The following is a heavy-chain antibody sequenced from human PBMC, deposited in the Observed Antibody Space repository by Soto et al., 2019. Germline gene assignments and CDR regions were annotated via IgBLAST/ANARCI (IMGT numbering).Heavy chain of an antibody. J-gene: IGHJ5*02. Sequence: PGESLKISCKGSGYSFTSYWIGWVRQMPGKGLEWMGIIYPGDSDTRYSPSFQGQVTITRDMSTSTAYMELSSLRSEDTAVYYCAARGMTTLTWFDPWGQGTLVTVSS. D-gene: IGHD4-4*01. CDR1: GYSFTSYW. CDR2: IYPGDSDT. CDR3: AARGMTTLTWFDP. V-gene: IGHV5-51*01.